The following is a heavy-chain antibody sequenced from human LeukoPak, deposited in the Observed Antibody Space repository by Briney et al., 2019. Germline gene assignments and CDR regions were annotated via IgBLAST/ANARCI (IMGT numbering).Heavy chain of an antibody. D-gene: IGHD5-18*01. Sequence: PSESLSLTCTVSGGSISSYYWSWIRQPAGKGLEWFGRIYTSGSTNYNPSLKSRVTMSVDTSKNQFSLKLSSVTAADTAVYYCARDNTNSYGYYYGMDVWGQGTTVTVSS. V-gene: IGHV4-4*07. CDR3: ARDNTNSYGYYYGMDV. CDR1: GGSISSYY. CDR2: IYTSGST. J-gene: IGHJ6*02.